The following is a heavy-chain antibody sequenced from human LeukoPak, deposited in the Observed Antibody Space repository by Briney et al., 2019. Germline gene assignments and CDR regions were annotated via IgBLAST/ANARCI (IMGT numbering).Heavy chain of an antibody. CDR1: GFTFSSYA. CDR2: ISSSSSYI. V-gene: IGHV3-21*01. Sequence: PGGSLRLSFAASGFTFSSYAMSWVRQAPGKGLEWVSSISSSSSYIYYADSVKGRFTISRDNAKNSLYLQMNSLRAEDTAVYYCAKLFAAAGSDDYWGQGTLVTVSS. D-gene: IGHD6-13*01. J-gene: IGHJ4*02. CDR3: AKLFAAAGSDDY.